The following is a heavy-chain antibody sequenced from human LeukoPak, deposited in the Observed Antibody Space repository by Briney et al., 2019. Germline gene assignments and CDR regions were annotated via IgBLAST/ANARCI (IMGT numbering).Heavy chain of an antibody. Sequence: GESLKISCQASGSSFTSYWIGWVRQLPGKGLEWMGIIYPGDSDTRYSPSFQGQVTISANKSISTAYLQWSSLKASDTAMYYCARMSNGCFDYWGQRTLVTVSS. CDR1: GSSFTSYW. CDR3: ARMSNGCFDY. J-gene: IGHJ4*02. CDR2: IYPGDSDT. D-gene: IGHD6-19*01. V-gene: IGHV5-51*01.